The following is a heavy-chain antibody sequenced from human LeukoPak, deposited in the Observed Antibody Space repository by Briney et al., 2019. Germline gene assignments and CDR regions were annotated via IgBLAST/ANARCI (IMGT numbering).Heavy chain of an antibody. V-gene: IGHV1-69*04. CDR2: IIPIVGSP. J-gene: IGHJ4*02. CDR1: GGTFSSYA. D-gene: IGHD6-19*01. CDR3: AGVRLAVAGTGPFDY. Sequence: SVKVSCKASGGTFSSYAISWVRQAPGQGLEWMGRIIPIVGSPNYAQKFQGRVTITADKSTSTAYMGLSSLRSEDTAVYYCAGVRLAVAGTGPFDYWGQGTLVTVSS.